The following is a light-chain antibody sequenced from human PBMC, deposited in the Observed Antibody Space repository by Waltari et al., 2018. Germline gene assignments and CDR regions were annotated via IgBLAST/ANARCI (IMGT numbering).Light chain of an antibody. CDR3: QQYGSSPT. J-gene: IGKJ1*01. CDR1: QSVSSSY. CDR2: GAS. Sequence: EIVLTQSPGTLSLSPGERATISCRASQSVSSSYLAWYQQKAGQAPRLLMDGASSRATGIPDRFSGSGSGTDFTLTISRLEPEDFAVYYCQQYGSSPTFGQGTKVEIK. V-gene: IGKV3-20*01.